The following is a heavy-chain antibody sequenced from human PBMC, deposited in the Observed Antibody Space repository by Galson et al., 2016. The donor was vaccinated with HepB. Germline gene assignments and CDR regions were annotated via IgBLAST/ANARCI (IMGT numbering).Heavy chain of an antibody. V-gene: IGHV3-23*01. CDR3: AKVGWREYDGY. J-gene: IGHJ4*01. CDR1: GFTFSMYG. CDR2: ISGSRGNT. Sequence: SLRLSCAASGFTFSMYGMSWVRQAPGKGLEWVSSISGSRGNTYYADFVKGRFTISRDNSKNTVYLQMSSLRVDDTAVYYCAKVGWREYDGYWGQGTLVTVS. D-gene: IGHD3-10*01.